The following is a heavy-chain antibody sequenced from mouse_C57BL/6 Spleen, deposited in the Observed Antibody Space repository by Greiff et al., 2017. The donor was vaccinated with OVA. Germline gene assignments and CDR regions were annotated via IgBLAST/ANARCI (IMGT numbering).Heavy chain of an antibody. CDR2: ISNGGGST. CDR1: GFTFSDYY. J-gene: IGHJ2*01. Sequence: EVHLVESGGGLVQPGGSLKLSCAASGFTFSDYYMYWVRQTPEKRLEWVAYISNGGGSTYYPDTVKGRFTISRDNAKNTLYLQMSRLKSEDTAMYYCARLTGTKGYYFDYWGQGTTLTVSS. CDR3: ARLTGTKGYYFDY. D-gene: IGHD4-1*01. V-gene: IGHV5-12*01.